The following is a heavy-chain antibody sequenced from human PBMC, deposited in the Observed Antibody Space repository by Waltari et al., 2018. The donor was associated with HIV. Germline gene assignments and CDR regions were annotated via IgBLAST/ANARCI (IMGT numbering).Heavy chain of an antibody. CDR3: ASVYYDSSGRYGRGAFDI. CDR2: INPILGKE. CDR1: GGTFSSYT. V-gene: IGHV1-69*02. Sequence: QVQLVQSGAEVKKPGSSVKVSCKASGGTFSSYTISWVRQAPGQGLEWMGRINPILGKENYAQKFQGRVTNTADKSTSTAYMGLSSLRSEDTAVYYCASVYYDSSGRYGRGAFDIWGQGTMVTVSS. D-gene: IGHD3-22*01. J-gene: IGHJ3*02.